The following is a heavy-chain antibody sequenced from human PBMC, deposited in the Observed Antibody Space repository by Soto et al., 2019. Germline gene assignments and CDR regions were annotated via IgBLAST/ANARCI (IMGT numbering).Heavy chain of an antibody. D-gene: IGHD3-10*01. CDR3: AKDPDLWPYFFDY. Sequence: GGSLRLSCATCGFNFKNYGMSWVRLAPGQGLEWVSAISGSGSETYYADSEKGRFTITRDNSKETLYLQMNSLRAEDTAVYYCAKDPDLWPYFFDYWGQGTLVTVSS. J-gene: IGHJ4*02. V-gene: IGHV3-23*01. CDR1: GFNFKNYG. CDR2: ISGSGSET.